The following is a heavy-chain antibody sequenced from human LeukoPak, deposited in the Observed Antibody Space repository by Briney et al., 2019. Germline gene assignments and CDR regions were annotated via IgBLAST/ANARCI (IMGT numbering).Heavy chain of an antibody. D-gene: IGHD6-13*01. CDR2: ISWNSGSI. Sequence: GRSLRLSCAASGFIFDDYAMHWVRQAPGKGLAWVSGISWNSGSIAYADSVKGRFTISRDNAKNSLYLQMNSLRAEDTAVYYCATSGYSSSWYFGWGQGTLVTVSS. J-gene: IGHJ4*02. CDR3: ATSGYSSSWYFG. CDR1: GFIFDDYA. V-gene: IGHV3-9*01.